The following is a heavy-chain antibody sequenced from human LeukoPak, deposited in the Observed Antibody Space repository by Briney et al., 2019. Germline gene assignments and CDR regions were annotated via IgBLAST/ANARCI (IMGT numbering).Heavy chain of an antibody. CDR1: GFTFSSYS. CDR3: ARDEWGDAFDI. CDR2: ISSSSSYI. D-gene: IGHD1-26*01. V-gene: IGHV3-21*01. Sequence: GGSLRLSCAASGFTFSSYSMNWVRQAPGKGLEWVSSISSSSSYIHSADSVRGRFTISRDNAKNSLFLEMNSLRAEDTAVYYCARDEWGDAFDIWGQGTMVTVFS. J-gene: IGHJ3*02.